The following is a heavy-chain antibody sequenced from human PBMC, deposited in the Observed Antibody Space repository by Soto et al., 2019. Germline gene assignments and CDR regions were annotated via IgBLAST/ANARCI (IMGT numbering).Heavy chain of an antibody. D-gene: IGHD3-10*01. CDR2: ISGSGGST. J-gene: IGHJ5*02. CDR1: GFTFSSYA. CDR3: EKDRSTYYLVPPFDP. Sequence: EVQRLESGGGLVQPGGSLRLSCAASGFTFSSYAMSWVRQAPGKGLEWVSAISGSGGSTYYADSVKGRFTSSRDNAKNTLYLQMNSLRAEDTAVYYCEKDRSTYYLVPPFDPWGQGTLVTVSS. V-gene: IGHV3-23*01.